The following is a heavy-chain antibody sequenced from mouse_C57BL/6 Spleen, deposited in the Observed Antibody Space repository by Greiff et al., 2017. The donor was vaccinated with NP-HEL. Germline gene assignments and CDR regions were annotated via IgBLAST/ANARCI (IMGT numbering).Heavy chain of an antibody. CDR2: IYPRDGST. Sequence: VHLVESGPELVKPGASVKLSCKASGYTFTSYDINWVKQRPGQGLEWIGWIYPRDGSTKYNEKFKGKATLTVDTSSSTAYMELHSLTSEDSAVYFCARLGAFDVFDYWGQGTTLTVSS. V-gene: IGHV1-85*01. J-gene: IGHJ2*01. CDR1: GYTFTSYD. CDR3: ARLGAFDVFDY.